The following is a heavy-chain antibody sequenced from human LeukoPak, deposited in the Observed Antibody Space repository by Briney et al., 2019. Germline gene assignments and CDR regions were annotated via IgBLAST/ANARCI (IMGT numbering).Heavy chain of an antibody. J-gene: IGHJ3*02. Sequence: GASVKVSCKASGGTFSSYAISWVRQAPGQGLEWMGGIIPIFGTANYAQKFQGRVTITTDESTSTAYMELSSLRSEDTAVYYCATDGDSGSYSRAFDIWGQGTMVTVSS. CDR2: IIPIFGTA. CDR1: GGTFSSYA. V-gene: IGHV1-69*05. D-gene: IGHD1-26*01. CDR3: ATDGDSGSYSRAFDI.